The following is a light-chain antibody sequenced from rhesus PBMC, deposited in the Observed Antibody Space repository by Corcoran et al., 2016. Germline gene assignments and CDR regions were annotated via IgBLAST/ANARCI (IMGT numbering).Light chain of an antibody. CDR3: QRRNSCPPYS. J-gene: IGKJ2*01. Sequence: DIQLTQSPSSLPASVGDRVTITCRASQGISSHLAWYQQKSGKAPKLLIYDASNLQSGVPSRFRGRGSGAEFTLTVSRLQPEDFATYYCQRRNSCPPYSFGQRAKVEI. CDR1: QGISSH. CDR2: DAS. V-gene: IGKV1-38*01.